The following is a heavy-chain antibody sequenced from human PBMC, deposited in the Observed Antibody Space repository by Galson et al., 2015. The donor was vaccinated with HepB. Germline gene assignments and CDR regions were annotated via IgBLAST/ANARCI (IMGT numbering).Heavy chain of an antibody. CDR3: ARDRYCTRNTCSAYYGVDV. CDR1: GFTFRKYA. Sequence: SLRLSCAASGFTFRKYAMSWVRQAPGKGLEWVSGIIGSGSNTYYADSVKGRFTISRDEAKNSLYLQMNSLRDEDTAVYYCARDRYCTRNTCSAYYGVDVWGQGTTVTVSS. D-gene: IGHD2-8*01. J-gene: IGHJ6*02. CDR2: IIGSGSNT. V-gene: IGHV3-23*01.